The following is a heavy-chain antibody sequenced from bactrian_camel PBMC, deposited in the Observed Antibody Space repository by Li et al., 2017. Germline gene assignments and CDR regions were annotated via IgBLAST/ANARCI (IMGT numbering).Heavy chain of an antibody. D-gene: IGHD5*01. CDR3: AAGGVTGWAMTFGY. V-gene: IGHV3S6*01. CDR1: GFAFSRYG. CDR2: VSSGGTLT. Sequence: HVQLVESGGGLVQPGGSLTLSCTASGFAFSRYGADWVRQAPGKGLEWVSGVSSGGTLTYYPDSVKGRFNISRDNANNTLYLQMNSLKPEDTAIYYCAAGGVTGWAMTFGYWGQGTQVTVS. J-gene: IGHJ6*01.